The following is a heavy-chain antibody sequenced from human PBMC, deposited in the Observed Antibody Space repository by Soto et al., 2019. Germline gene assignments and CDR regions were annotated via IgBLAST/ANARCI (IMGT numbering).Heavy chain of an antibody. Sequence: PETLSLTCDGSGGSISDSSWWSWIRQSPGKGLEWIGEIYHSGSTNYNPSLKSRVSISVDTSKNQFSLEIYSVTASDTAIYYCARDPGRAVALDWGEGTLVT. J-gene: IGHJ4*02. CDR3: ARDPGRAVALD. V-gene: IGHV4-4*03. CDR2: IYHSGST. CDR1: GGSISDSSW. D-gene: IGHD6-19*01.